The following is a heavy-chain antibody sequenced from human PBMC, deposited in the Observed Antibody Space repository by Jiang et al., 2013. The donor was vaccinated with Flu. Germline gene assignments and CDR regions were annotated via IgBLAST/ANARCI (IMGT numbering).Heavy chain of an antibody. Sequence: GAEVKKPGFSVRVSCRASGGTFSGYAFSWVRQAPGQGLEWMGGIIPIYGTTQYAQKFQGRVTITADESTSTTYMDLRSLTSEDTAVFYCARDQGLGYTYGYGPFDYVGPGNPDSPSPQ. J-gene: IGHJ4*02. V-gene: IGHV1-69*01. CDR3: ARDQGLGYTYGYGPFDY. D-gene: IGHD5-18*01. CDR1: GGTFSGYA. CDR2: IIPIYGTT.